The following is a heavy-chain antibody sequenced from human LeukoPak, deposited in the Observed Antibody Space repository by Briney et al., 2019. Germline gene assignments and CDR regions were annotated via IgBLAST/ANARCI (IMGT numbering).Heavy chain of an antibody. V-gene: IGHV3-23*01. D-gene: IGHD3-16*02. J-gene: IGHJ4*02. CDR2: ISGSGGST. Sequence: GGSLRLSCAASGFTFSSYAMSWVRQAPGKGLEWVSAISGSGGSTYYADSVNGRFTISRDNSKNTLYLQMNSLRAEDTAVYYCAKRRMYYDYVWGSYRLSGIDYWGQGTLVTVSS. CDR3: AKRRMYYDYVWGSYRLSGIDY. CDR1: GFTFSSYA.